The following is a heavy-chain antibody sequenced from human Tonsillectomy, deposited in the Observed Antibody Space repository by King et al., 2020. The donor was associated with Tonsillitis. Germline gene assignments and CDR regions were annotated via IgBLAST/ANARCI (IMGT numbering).Heavy chain of an antibody. CDR1: GYTFTGYY. CDR3: ARGSYDFWSGYLAWFDP. D-gene: IGHD3-3*01. V-gene: IGHV1-2*02. CDR2: INPNSGGT. J-gene: IGHJ5*02. Sequence: QLVQSGAEVKKPGASVKVSCKASGYTFTGYYMHWVRQAPGQGLEWMGWINPNSGGTNSAQKFQGRVTMTRDTSISTAYMELSRLSADDTAVYYCARGSYDFWSGYLAWFDPWGQGTLVTVSS.